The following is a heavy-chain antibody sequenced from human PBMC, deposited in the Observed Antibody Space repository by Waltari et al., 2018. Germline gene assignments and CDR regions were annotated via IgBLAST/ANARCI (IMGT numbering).Heavy chain of an antibody. D-gene: IGHD6-13*01. Sequence: QVQLVQSGAEVKKPGASVKVSCKASGYTFTSYCMHWVRQAPGQGLEWMGIINPSGGSTSYAQKFQGRVTMTRDTSTSTVYMELSSLRSEDTAVYYCLISSIAAAEGFDYWGQGTLVTVSS. CDR2: INPSGGST. J-gene: IGHJ4*02. CDR1: GYTFTSYC. CDR3: LISSIAAAEGFDY. V-gene: IGHV1-46*01.